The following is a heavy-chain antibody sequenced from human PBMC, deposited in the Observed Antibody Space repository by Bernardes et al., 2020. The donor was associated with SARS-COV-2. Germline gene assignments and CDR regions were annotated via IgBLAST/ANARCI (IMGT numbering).Heavy chain of an antibody. CDR1: GFTFSNYA. CDR3: ARSRGGIVDAFDI. CDR2: VSGSGLST. Sequence: GGSLRLSCEASGFTFSNYAMSWVRQAPGKGLEWVTIVSGSGLSTYYVASMKGRFTISRDNSKNTLFLQMTSLRAEDTAVYYCARSRGGIVDAFDIWGQGTMVAVSS. D-gene: IGHD1-26*01. J-gene: IGHJ3*02. V-gene: IGHV3-23*01.